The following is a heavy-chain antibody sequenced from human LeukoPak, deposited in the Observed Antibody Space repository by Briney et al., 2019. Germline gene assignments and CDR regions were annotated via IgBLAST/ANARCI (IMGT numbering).Heavy chain of an antibody. V-gene: IGHV1-2*02. CDR1: GYTFTDYY. CDR2: INPNDGDT. CDR3: ARANFLYCSSSTCLFDY. Sequence: CXXSGYTFTDYYMHWVRQAPGQGFEWMGWINPNDGDTNYAQKFQGRVTMTRDTSISTAHMEVSRLRSDDTAVYYCARANFLYCSSSTCLFDYWGQGTLVTVSS. J-gene: IGHJ4*02. D-gene: IGHD2-2*01.